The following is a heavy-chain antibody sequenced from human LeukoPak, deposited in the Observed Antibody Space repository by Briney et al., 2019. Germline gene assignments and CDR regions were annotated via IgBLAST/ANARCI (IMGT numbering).Heavy chain of an antibody. CDR2: ISSSSSYI. Sequence: AGGSLRLSCAASGFTFSSYSMNWVRQAPGEGLEWVSSISSSSSYIYYADSVKGRFTISRDNAKNSLYVEMNSPRAEETGVYYCARDQGRAATGTPTPHSDYWLQGTLPTVPS. J-gene: IGHJ4*02. CDR1: GFTFSSYS. D-gene: IGHD6-13*01. V-gene: IGHV3-21*04. CDR3: ARDQGRAATGTPTPHSDY.